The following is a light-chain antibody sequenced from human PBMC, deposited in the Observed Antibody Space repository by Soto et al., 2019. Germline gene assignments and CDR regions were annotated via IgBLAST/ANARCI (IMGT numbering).Light chain of an antibody. V-gene: IGLV2-23*01. Sequence: QSALTQPASVSGSPGHSITISCTGTSSDVGRYNLVSWYQHHPGKGPRLMIYEGSERPSGVSNRFSGSKSGNTASLTISGYQAEDAAHYYCCSFSTGGTWIFGRGTKLTVL. CDR2: EGS. CDR1: SSDVGRYNL. CDR3: CSFSTGGTWI. J-gene: IGLJ2*01.